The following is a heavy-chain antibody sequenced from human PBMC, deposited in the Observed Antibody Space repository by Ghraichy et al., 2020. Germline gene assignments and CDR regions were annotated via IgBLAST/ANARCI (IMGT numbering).Heavy chain of an antibody. CDR1: GFTFSSFW. Sequence: GGSLRLSCAASGFTFSSFWMSWVRQAPGKGLEWVATIGKDDTEKYYVDSIEGRFTISRDNTRNALFLQINRLRAADTAVYYCVRDRGLYGDRYFDFWGQGTLVTVSS. CDR3: VRDRGLYGDRYFDF. CDR2: IGKDDTEK. D-gene: IGHD4-17*01. J-gene: IGHJ4*02. V-gene: IGHV3-7*03.